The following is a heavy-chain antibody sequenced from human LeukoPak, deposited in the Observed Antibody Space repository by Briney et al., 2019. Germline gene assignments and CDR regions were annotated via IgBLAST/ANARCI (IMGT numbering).Heavy chain of an antibody. D-gene: IGHD3-10*01. CDR2: IYYSGRT. J-gene: IGHJ4*02. CDR1: DDSIGSGDYY. Sequence: SETLSLTCSVSDDSIGSGDYYWSWIRQPPGKGLEWIGYIYYSGRTHFSPSLKGRVSMSIDTSQKEFSLRLSSVTAADTAVYYCARVMGDMIRGLICDYWGQGIPVTVSP. CDR3: ARVMGDMIRGLICDY. V-gene: IGHV4-30-4*01.